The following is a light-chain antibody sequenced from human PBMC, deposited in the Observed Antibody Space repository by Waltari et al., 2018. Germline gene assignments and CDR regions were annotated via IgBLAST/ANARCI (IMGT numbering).Light chain of an antibody. CDR2: VNSDGSH. Sequence: QLMLTQSPSASASLGASVQLTCTLSSGHSSYAIAWPQQQPEKGPRYLMKVNSDGSHIKGDGIPDRFSGSSSGAERYLTISSLQSEDEADYYCQTGGFGIWVFGGGTKLTVL. CDR1: SGHSSYA. V-gene: IGLV4-69*01. CDR3: QTGGFGIWV. J-gene: IGLJ3*02.